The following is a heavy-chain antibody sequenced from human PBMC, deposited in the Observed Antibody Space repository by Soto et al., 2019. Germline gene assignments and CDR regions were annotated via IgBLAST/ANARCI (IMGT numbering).Heavy chain of an antibody. CDR2: ISAYNGNT. V-gene: IGHV1-18*01. Sequence: ASVKVSCKASGYTFTSYGISWVRQAPGQGLEWMGWISAYNGNTNYAQKLQGRVTMTTDTSTSTAYMELRSLRSDDTAVYYCARGDSSGYYFLDPDYWGQGTLVTVS. J-gene: IGHJ4*02. D-gene: IGHD3-22*01. CDR3: ARGDSSGYYFLDPDY. CDR1: GYTFTSYG.